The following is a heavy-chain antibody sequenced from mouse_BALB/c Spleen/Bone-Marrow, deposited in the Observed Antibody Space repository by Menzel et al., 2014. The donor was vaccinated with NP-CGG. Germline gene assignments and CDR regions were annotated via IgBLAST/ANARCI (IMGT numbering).Heavy chain of an antibody. D-gene: IGHD3-1*01. Sequence: EVKLQESGTVLARPGAAVKMSCKASGYTFSNYWMHWIKQRPGQGLKWIGTIHPGNSDTTYNQKFKGKAKLTAVTSTSTAYMELSSLTNEDSAVYYCTTLARNNFDYWGQGTTLTVSS. J-gene: IGHJ2*01. CDR2: IHPGNSDT. V-gene: IGHV1-5*01. CDR1: GYTFSNYW. CDR3: TTLARNNFDY.